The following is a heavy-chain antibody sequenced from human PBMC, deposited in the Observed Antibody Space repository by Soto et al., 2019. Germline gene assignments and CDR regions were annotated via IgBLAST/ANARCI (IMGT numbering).Heavy chain of an antibody. CDR2: ISGSGGST. CDR3: AKGGAFGYYYYMDV. CDR1: GFTFSSYA. V-gene: IGHV3-23*01. Sequence: GGSLRLSCAASGFTFSSYAMSWVRQAPGKGLEWVSAISGSGGSTYYADSVKGRFTISRDNSKNTLYLQMYSLRAEDTAVYYCAKGGAFGYYYYMDVWGKGTTVNVSS. D-gene: IGHD1-26*01. J-gene: IGHJ6*03.